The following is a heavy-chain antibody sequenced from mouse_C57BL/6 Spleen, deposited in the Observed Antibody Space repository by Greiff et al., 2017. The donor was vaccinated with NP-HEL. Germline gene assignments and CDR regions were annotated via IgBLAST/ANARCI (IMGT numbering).Heavy chain of an antibody. CDR2: IRSKSNNYAT. J-gene: IGHJ2*01. D-gene: IGHD1-2*01. V-gene: IGHV10-1*01. CDR1: GFSFTTYA. Sequence: EVKLVESGGGLVQPKGSLKLSCAASGFSFTTYAMNWVRQAPGKGLEWVARIRSKSNNYATYYADSVKDRFTISRDDSESMLYLQLNTFKTEDTAMYYCVRHHYYGGFDYWGQGTTLTVSS. CDR3: VRHHYYGGFDY.